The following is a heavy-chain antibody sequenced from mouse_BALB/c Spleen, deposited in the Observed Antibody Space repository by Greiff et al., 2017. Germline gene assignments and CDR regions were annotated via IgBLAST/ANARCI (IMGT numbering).Heavy chain of an antibody. Sequence: VKLMESGPELVKPGASVKISCKASGYAFSSSWMNWVKQRPGQGLEWIGRIYPGDGDTNYNGKFKGKATLTADKSSSTAYMQLSSLTSVDSAVYFCARGDYYGSSYYWYFDVWGAGTTVTVSS. D-gene: IGHD1-1*01. CDR3: ARGDYYGSSYYWYFDV. J-gene: IGHJ1*01. V-gene: IGHV1-82*01. CDR1: GYAFSSSW. CDR2: IYPGDGDT.